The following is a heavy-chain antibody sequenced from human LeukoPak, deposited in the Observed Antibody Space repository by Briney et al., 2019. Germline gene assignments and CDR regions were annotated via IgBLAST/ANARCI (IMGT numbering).Heavy chain of an antibody. V-gene: IGHV1-2*02. D-gene: IGHD5-18*01. CDR3: ARGSAVVTTYRGGNWFDP. Sequence: ASVKVSCKASGYTFTGYYMHWVRQAPGQGLEWMGWINPNSGGTNYAQKFQGRVTMTRDTSISTAYMELSRLRSDDTAVYYCARGSAVVTTYRGGNWFDPWGRGTLVTVSS. J-gene: IGHJ5*02. CDR1: GYTFTGYY. CDR2: INPNSGGT.